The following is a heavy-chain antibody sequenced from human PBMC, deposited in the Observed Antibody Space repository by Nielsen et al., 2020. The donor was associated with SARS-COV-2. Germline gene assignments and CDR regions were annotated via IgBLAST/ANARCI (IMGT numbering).Heavy chain of an antibody. D-gene: IGHD2/OR15-2a*01. J-gene: IGHJ6*02. V-gene: IGHV1-45*01. CDR1: ENTFTDRY. Sequence: SSVKVSCKASENTFTDRYVHWVRQAPGQGLEWMAWVTPFNGNTKYAQQLQDRVTVTKDRSLRTVYMELSSLKIEDTGTYYCATARDFYAALDVWGQGTAVTVSS. CDR3: ATARDFYAALDV. CDR2: VTPFNGNT.